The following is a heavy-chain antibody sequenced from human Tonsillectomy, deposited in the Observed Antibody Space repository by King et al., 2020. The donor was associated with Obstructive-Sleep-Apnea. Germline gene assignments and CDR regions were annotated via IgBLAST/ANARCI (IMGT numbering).Heavy chain of an antibody. V-gene: IGHV3-7*03. J-gene: IGHJ4*02. CDR3: AREAYSYDFDN. D-gene: IGHD5-18*01. Sequence: VQLVESGGGLVQPGGSLRLSCVASGFTFSNYWLSWVRQAPGKGLEWVANIKQDGSEKNYVDSVKGRFTVSRDNGEDSVFLEMNSLRAEDTGVYYCAREAYSYDFDNWGQGTLVTVSS. CDR1: GFTFSNYW. CDR2: IKQDGSEK.